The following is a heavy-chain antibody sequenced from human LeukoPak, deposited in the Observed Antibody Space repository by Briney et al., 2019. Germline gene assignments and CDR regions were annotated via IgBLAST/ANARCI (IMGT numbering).Heavy chain of an antibody. CDR1: GGSISSRSYY. CDR3: ASQRGYNYGYVDY. J-gene: IGHJ4*02. D-gene: IGHD5-18*01. CDR2: SYYSGSS. Sequence: SETLSLTCTVSGGSISSRSYYWGWIRQPPGKGLEWIGSSYYSGSSYHNPSLKSRVTIFVDTSKNQFSLKLSSVTAADTAVYYCASQRGYNYGYVDYWGQGTLVTVSS. V-gene: IGHV4-39*01.